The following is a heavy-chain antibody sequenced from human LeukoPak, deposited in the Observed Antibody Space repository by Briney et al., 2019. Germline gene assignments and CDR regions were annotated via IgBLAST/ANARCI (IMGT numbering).Heavy chain of an antibody. D-gene: IGHD3-16*01. CDR1: GGSINNYH. CDR3: ARGIMMVGP. CDR2: IHYSGST. Sequence: SETLSLTCTVSGGSINNYHWSWIRQPPGKGLEWVGYIHYSGSTNYNPSLKGRVTISVDTSKNQFSLKLSSVTAADTAVYYCARGIMMVGPWGQGTLVTVSS. V-gene: IGHV4-59*01. J-gene: IGHJ5*02.